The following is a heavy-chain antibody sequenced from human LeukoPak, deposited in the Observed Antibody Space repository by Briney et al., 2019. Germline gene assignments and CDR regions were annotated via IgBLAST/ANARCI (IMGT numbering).Heavy chain of an antibody. V-gene: IGHV5-51*01. J-gene: IGHJ4*02. CDR1: GYTFTSYW. CDR3: ARSYDLDY. Sequence: GESLKISCKGSGYTFTSYWIGWVRQLPGKGREWMGVIYPGDSDTRYSASFQGHVTISPDKSISTAYLHWSSLKASDTAIYYCARSYDLDYWGQGTLVTVSS. CDR2: IYPGDSDT. D-gene: IGHD3-10*01.